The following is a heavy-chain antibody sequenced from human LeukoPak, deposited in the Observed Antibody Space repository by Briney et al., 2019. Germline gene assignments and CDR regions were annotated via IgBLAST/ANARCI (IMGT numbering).Heavy chain of an antibody. V-gene: IGHV3-30*03. D-gene: IGHD6-19*01. J-gene: IGHJ4*02. CDR2: ISYDGSNK. Sequence: GRSLRLSCAASGFTFSSYGMHWVRQAPGKGLEWVAVISYDGSNKYYADSVKGRFTISRDNSKNTLYLQMNSLRAEDTAVYYCARDRDGSYSSDREQGYWGQGTLVTVSS. CDR1: GFTFSSYG. CDR3: ARDRDGSYSSDREQGY.